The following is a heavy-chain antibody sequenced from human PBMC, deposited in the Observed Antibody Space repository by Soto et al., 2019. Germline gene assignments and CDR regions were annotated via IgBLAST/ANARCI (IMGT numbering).Heavy chain of an antibody. V-gene: IGHV3-7*01. CDR3: ARDRYDFWSGYYKGNWFDP. J-gene: IGHJ5*02. CDR2: IKQDGSEK. D-gene: IGHD3-3*01. CDR1: GFTFSSYW. Sequence: PGGSLRLSCAASGFTFSSYWMSWVRQAPGKGLEWVANIKQDGSEKYYVDSVKGRFTISRDNAKNSLYLQMNSLRAEDTAVYYCARDRYDFWSGYYKGNWFDPWGQGTLVTVSS.